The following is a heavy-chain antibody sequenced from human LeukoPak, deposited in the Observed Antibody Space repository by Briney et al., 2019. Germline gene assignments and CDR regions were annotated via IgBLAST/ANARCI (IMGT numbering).Heavy chain of an antibody. CDR3: ARGPNSNWSGLDF. Sequence: GGSLRLSCTASGFSFSGHWMHWARQLPGKGLVSVSRIRPTGSTTSYADSVKGRFTVSRDNAKNTLYLQVNNLRAEDAAVYYCARGPNSNWSGLDFWGQGTLLTVSS. D-gene: IGHD6-6*01. CDR1: GFSFSGHW. V-gene: IGHV3-74*01. CDR2: IRPTGSTT. J-gene: IGHJ4*02.